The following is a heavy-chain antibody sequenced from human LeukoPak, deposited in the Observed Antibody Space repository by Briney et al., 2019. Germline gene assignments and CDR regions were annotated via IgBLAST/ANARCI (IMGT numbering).Heavy chain of an antibody. CDR2: ISDSGGST. J-gene: IGHJ5*02. Sequence: GGSLRLSCAASRFTFSSYAMSWVRQAPGKGLEWVSAISDSGGSTYYADSVKGRFTISRDNSKNTLYLQVNSLGAEDTAVYYCAKVRSDYYDASGPLGSWGQGTLVTVSS. V-gene: IGHV3-23*01. CDR3: AKVRSDYYDASGPLGS. CDR1: RFTFSSYA. D-gene: IGHD3-22*01.